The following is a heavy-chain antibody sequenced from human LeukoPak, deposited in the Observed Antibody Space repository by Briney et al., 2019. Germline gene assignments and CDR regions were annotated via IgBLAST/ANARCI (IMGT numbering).Heavy chain of an antibody. D-gene: IGHD1-7*01. CDR3: ARGYKWNSHFDY. J-gene: IGHJ4*02. Sequence: PAETLSLTCTVSGGSISSGGYYWSWIRQHPGKGREWIGYIYYSGSTYYNPSLKSRVTISVDTSKNQFSLRLSSVTAADTAVYYCARGYKWNSHFDYWGQGTLVTVSS. V-gene: IGHV4-31*03. CDR2: IYYSGST. CDR1: GGSISSGGYY.